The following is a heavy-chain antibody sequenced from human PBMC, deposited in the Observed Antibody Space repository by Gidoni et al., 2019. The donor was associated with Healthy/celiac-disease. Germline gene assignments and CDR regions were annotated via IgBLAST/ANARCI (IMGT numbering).Heavy chain of an antibody. Sequence: QLQLQESGSGLVKPSQTLSLTCAVSGGSISSGGYSWSWIRQPPGKGLEWIGYLYHSGSTYYNPSLKSRVTKSVDRSKNQFSLKLSSGTAADTAVYYGARGVGQQLVPGASWFDPWGQGTLVTVSS. CDR3: ARGVGQQLVPGASWFDP. V-gene: IGHV4-30-2*01. CDR1: GGSISSGGYS. D-gene: IGHD6-13*01. CDR2: LYHSGST. J-gene: IGHJ5*02.